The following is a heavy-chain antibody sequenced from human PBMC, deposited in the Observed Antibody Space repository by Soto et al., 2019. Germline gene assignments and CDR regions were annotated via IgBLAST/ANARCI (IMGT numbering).Heavy chain of an antibody. V-gene: IGHV3-23*01. J-gene: IGHJ4*02. CDR1: GFTFTNYA. CDR2: IAYSGLST. Sequence: GGSLRLSCAASGFTFTNYAMSWVRQAPGKGLEWVSSIAYSGLSTYYADSVKGRFTISRDNSRNTLSLQMNSLRVEDTAVYYCANKGYWGQGTLVTVSS. CDR3: ANKGY.